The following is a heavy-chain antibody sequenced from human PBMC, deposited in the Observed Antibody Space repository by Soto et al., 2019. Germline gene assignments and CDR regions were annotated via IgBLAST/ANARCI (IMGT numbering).Heavy chain of an antibody. V-gene: IGHV1-69*02. CDR2: IIPILGIA. CDR1: GGTFSSYT. Sequence: QVQLVQSGAEVKKPGSSVKVSCKASGGTFSSYTISWVRQAPGQGLEWMGRIIPILGIANYAQKFQGRVTITADKSTSTAYMELSSLRSEDTAVYYCARGSYSGYDGGPFDYWGQGTLVTVSS. D-gene: IGHD5-12*01. CDR3: ARGSYSGYDGGPFDY. J-gene: IGHJ4*02.